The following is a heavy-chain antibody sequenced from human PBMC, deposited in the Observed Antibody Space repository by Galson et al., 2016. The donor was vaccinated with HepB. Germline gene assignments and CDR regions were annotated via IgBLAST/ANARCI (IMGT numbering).Heavy chain of an antibody. D-gene: IGHD4-11*01. CDR1: GGSISITNYY. J-gene: IGHJ3*02. V-gene: IGHV4-61*01. CDR2: VYYNGST. CDR3: ARDRRRFQYHAFDI. Sequence: ETLSLTCSVSGGSISITNYYWSWIRQPPGQGLEWIGYVYYNGSTSYSPSFKSRLTILVDTSKNQFSLKLRSVTAADTAIYYCARDRRRFQYHAFDIWGQGTMVAVSS.